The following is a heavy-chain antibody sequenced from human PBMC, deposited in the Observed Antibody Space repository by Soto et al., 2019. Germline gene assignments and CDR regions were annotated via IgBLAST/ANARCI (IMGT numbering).Heavy chain of an antibody. V-gene: IGHV3-74*01. CDR1: GFTFSDHW. J-gene: IGHJ4*02. CDR2: INSGGSRT. CDR3: ARGNCSGDTCFFGGTH. Sequence: GGSLILSCVASGFTFSDHWMHWVRQAPGKGLVWVSRINSGGSRTNYADSVKGRFTISRDNAKNTLYLEMNSLSLEDTAVYYCARGNCSGDTCFFGGTHWGRGTLVTVSS. D-gene: IGHD2-21*02.